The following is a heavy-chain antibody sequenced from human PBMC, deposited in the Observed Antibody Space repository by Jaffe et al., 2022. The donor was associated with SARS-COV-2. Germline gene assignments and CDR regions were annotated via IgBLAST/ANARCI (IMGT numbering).Heavy chain of an antibody. J-gene: IGHJ4*02. Sequence: QVQLVESGGGVVQPGRSLRLSCAASGFTFSSYGMHWVRQAPGKGLEWVAVIWYDGSNKYYADSVKGRFTISRDNSKNTLYLQMNSLRAEDTAVYYCASDLNYYDSSGSTYYFDYWGQGTLVTVSS. V-gene: IGHV3-33*01. CDR3: ASDLNYYDSSGSTYYFDY. CDR1: GFTFSSYG. CDR2: IWYDGSNK. D-gene: IGHD3-22*01.